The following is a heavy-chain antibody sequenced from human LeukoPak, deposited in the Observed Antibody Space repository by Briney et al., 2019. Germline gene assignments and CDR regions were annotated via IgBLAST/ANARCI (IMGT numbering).Heavy chain of an antibody. V-gene: IGHV3-30*02. CDR1: GFTFSSYG. CDR3: AREILVVTATPSVTSGIDY. CDR2: IRYDGSNK. J-gene: IGHJ4*02. D-gene: IGHD2-21*02. Sequence: GGSLRLSCAASGFTFSSYGIHWVRQAPGTGLEWVAFIRYDGSNKYYADSVKGRFTISRDNAKNSLYLQMNSLRAEDTAVYYCAREILVVTATPSVTSGIDYWGQGTLVTVSS.